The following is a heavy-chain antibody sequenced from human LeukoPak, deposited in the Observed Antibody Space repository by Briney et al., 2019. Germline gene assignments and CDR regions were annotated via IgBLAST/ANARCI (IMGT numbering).Heavy chain of an antibody. Sequence: GASVKVSCKASGYTFTGYYMHWVRQAPGQGLEWMGWINPNSGGTSFAQKFQGRVTMTRDTSISTAYMELSRLRSDDTAVYYCARVGFCSGGLCPHYFDYWGQGTLVTVSS. J-gene: IGHJ4*02. CDR1: GYTFTGYY. D-gene: IGHD2-15*01. V-gene: IGHV1-2*02. CDR2: INPNSGGT. CDR3: ARVGFCSGGLCPHYFDY.